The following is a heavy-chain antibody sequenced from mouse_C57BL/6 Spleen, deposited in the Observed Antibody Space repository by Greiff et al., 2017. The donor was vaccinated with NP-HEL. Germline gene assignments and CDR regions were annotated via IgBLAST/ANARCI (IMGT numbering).Heavy chain of an antibody. CDR2: IYPGSGNT. Sequence: QVQLKESGAELVRPGASVKLSCKASGYTFTDYYINWVKQRPGQGLEWIARIYPGSGNTYYNEKFKGKATLTAEKSSSTAYMQLSSLTSEDSAVYFCAGSIYDYPYYFDYWGQGTTLTVSS. J-gene: IGHJ2*01. CDR1: GYTFTDYY. V-gene: IGHV1-76*01. CDR3: AGSIYDYPYYFDY. D-gene: IGHD2-4*01.